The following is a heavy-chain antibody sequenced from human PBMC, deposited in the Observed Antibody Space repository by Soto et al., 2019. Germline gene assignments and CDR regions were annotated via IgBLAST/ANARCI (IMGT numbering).Heavy chain of an antibody. D-gene: IGHD1-26*01. CDR3: ATDGGSYSGYSYYAMDV. V-gene: IGHV3-48*03. J-gene: IGHJ6*02. Sequence: SLRLSCAASGLTFSGYEMNWVRQAPGKGLEWVSYISSSGSSISYADSVKGRFTITRDNAKNSLYLQMNSLRAEDTAVYYCATDGGSYSGYSYYAMDVWGQGTMVTVSS. CDR2: ISSSGSSI. CDR1: GLTFSGYE.